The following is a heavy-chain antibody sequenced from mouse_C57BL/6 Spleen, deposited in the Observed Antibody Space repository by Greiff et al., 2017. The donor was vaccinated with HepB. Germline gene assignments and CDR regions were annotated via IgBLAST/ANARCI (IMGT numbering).Heavy chain of an antibody. CDR3: ARGNPYNGSSYGEFAY. D-gene: IGHD1-1*01. J-gene: IGHJ3*01. V-gene: IGHV1-82*01. CDR2: IYPGDGDT. CDR1: GYAFSSSW. Sequence: QVQLQQSGPELVKPGASVKISCKASGYAFSSSWMNWVKQRPGKGLEWIGRIYPGDGDTNYNGKFKGKATLTADKSSSTAYMQLSSLPSEDSAVYFSARGNPYNGSSYGEFAYWGQGTLVTVSA.